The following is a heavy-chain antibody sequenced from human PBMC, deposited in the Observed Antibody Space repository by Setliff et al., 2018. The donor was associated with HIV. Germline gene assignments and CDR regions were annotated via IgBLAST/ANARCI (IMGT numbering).Heavy chain of an antibody. D-gene: IGHD3-10*01. CDR3: ARKLRPGHGVDV. CDR1: RFDFNNYW. Sequence: LRLSCAASRFDFNNYWMCWVRQAPGKGLEWVANIGQDGSEKNYVDSVKGRFTISRDNAKNSMDLQTNSLRAEDTAIYYRARKLRPGHGVDVWGQGTTVTVSS. J-gene: IGHJ6*02. V-gene: IGHV3-7*01. CDR2: IGQDGSEK.